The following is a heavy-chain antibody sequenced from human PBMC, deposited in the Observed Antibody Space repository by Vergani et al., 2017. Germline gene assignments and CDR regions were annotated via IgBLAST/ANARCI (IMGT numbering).Heavy chain of an antibody. Sequence: QLQLQESGPGLVKPSETLSLTCTVSGGSISSSSYYWGWIRQPPGKGLEWIGCIYYSGSTYYNPSLKSRVTISVDTSKNQFSLKLSSVTAADTAVYYCARDRGATLVGAYFDYWGQGTLVSVSS. V-gene: IGHV4-39*07. CDR2: IYYSGST. J-gene: IGHJ4*02. D-gene: IGHD1-26*01. CDR1: GGSISSSSYY. CDR3: ARDRGATLVGAYFDY.